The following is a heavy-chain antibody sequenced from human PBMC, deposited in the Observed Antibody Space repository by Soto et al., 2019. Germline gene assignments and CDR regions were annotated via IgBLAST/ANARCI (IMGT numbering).Heavy chain of an antibody. V-gene: IGHV1-69*01. Sequence: QVQLVQSGAEVKKPGSSVKVSCTASGGTFSSYAISWVRQAPGQGLEWMGGIIPIFGTANYAQKFQGRVTITADESTSTAYMELSSLRSEDTAVYYCARARGGDINYYYYGMDVWGQGTTVTVSS. D-gene: IGHD2-21*02. J-gene: IGHJ6*02. CDR1: GGTFSSYA. CDR3: ARARGGDINYYYYGMDV. CDR2: IIPIFGTA.